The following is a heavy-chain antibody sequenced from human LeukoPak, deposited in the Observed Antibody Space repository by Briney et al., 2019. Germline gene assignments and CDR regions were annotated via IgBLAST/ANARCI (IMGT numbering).Heavy chain of an antibody. CDR3: ARGRGLVVVTANPHFDY. CDR1: GGSISSGGYY. D-gene: IGHD2-21*02. CDR2: IYYSGST. J-gene: IGHJ4*02. Sequence: SETLSLTCTVSGGSISSGGYYWSWIRQHPGKGLEWIGYIYYSGSTYYNPSLKSRVTISVDTSKNQFSLRLSSVTAADTAVYYCARGRGLVVVTANPHFDYWGQGTLVTVSS. V-gene: IGHV4-31*03.